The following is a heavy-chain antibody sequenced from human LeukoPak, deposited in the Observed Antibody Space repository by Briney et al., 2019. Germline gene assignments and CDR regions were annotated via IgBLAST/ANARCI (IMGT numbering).Heavy chain of an antibody. V-gene: IGHV1-18*01. Sequence: ASVKVSCKASTYTLTRYGISWVRQAPGQGLEWMGWISGYNGNTNYAQKFLGRVSMTADTATSTAYMELRSLTSDDTAMYYCARSGRGTYYYFDLWGQGTLVTVSS. CDR1: TYTLTRYG. CDR3: ARSGRGTYYYFDL. CDR2: ISGYNGNT. D-gene: IGHD5-12*01. J-gene: IGHJ4*02.